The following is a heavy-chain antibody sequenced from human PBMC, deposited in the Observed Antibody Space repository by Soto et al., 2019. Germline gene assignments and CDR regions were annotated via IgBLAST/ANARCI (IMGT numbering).Heavy chain of an antibody. CDR2: IYWDDDE. D-gene: IGHD3-10*01. CDR1: GFSLNTDGEG. J-gene: IGHJ4*02. CDR3: AHSRNLITEDAQVGDFDY. Sequence: QITLKESGPTQVKPTQTLTLTCSFSGFSLNTDGEGVGWVRQPPGEALEGLALIYWDDDERYSPSLKTRLNINKDPSKNQVVLIMTNMDPVDTATYYCAHSRNLITEDAQVGDFDYWGQGTLVTVSS. V-gene: IGHV2-5*02.